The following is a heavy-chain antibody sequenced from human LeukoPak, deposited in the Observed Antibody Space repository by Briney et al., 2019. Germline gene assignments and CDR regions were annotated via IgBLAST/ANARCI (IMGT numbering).Heavy chain of an antibody. V-gene: IGHV4-34*01. CDR2: INHSGST. Sequence: SETLSLTCAVCGGSFSGYYWSWIRQPPGKGLEWIGEINHSGSTNYNPSLKSRVTISVDTSKNQVSLKLSSVTAADTAVYYCARGSTLYDYVWGSYRTGYYFDYWGQGTLVTVSS. CDR3: ARGSTLYDYVWGSYRTGYYFDY. CDR1: GGSFSGYY. J-gene: IGHJ4*02. D-gene: IGHD3-16*02.